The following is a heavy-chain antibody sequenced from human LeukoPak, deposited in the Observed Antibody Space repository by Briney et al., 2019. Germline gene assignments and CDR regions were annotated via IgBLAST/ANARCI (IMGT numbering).Heavy chain of an antibody. D-gene: IGHD3-10*01. J-gene: IGHJ5*02. CDR2: IRYDGSHK. CDR3: AKDLLKEGSYGSGIDWFDP. V-gene: IGHV3-30*02. Sequence: GGSLRLSCAASGFIFSNYGMHWVRQAPGKGLEWVSFIRYDGSHKHYADSVKGRFTISRENSKKTLYLQMNSQRPEDTAMYYCAKDLLKEGSYGSGIDWFDPWGQGAQVTVSS. CDR1: GFIFSNYG.